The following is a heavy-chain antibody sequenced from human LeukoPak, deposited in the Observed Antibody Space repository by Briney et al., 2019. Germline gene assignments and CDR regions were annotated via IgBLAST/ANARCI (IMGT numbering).Heavy chain of an antibody. J-gene: IGHJ6*03. V-gene: IGHV4-34*01. CDR3: ARHAGDYDFWSGSYYYMDV. D-gene: IGHD3-3*01. CDR2: INHSGST. CDR1: GGSFSGYY. Sequence: PSETLSLTCAVYGGSFSGYYWSWIRQPPGKGLEWIGEINHSGSTNYNPSLKSRVTISVDTSKNQFSLKLSSVTAADTAVYYCARHAGDYDFWSGSYYYMDVWGKGTTVTVSS.